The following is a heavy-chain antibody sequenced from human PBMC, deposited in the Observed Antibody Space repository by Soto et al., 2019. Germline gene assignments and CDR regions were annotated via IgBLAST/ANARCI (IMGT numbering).Heavy chain of an antibody. D-gene: IGHD6-13*01. J-gene: IGHJ4*02. CDR1: GFTFDDYA. CDR2: ISWNSNNI. CDR3: AKDYSSSWYKFFDY. Sequence: GGSLRLSCAASGFTFDDYAMHWVRQAPGKGLEWVSGISWNSNNIDYADSVRGLFTISRDNAKNSLYLQMNSLRAEDTALYYCAKDYSSSWYKFFDYWGQGTVVTVSS. V-gene: IGHV3-9*01.